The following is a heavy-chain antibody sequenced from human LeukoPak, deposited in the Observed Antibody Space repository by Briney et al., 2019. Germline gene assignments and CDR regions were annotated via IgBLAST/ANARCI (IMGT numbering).Heavy chain of an antibody. CDR1: GYTFTSYG. V-gene: IGHV1-2*02. J-gene: IGHJ4*02. Sequence: ASVKVSCKASGYTFTSYGISWVRQAPGQGLEWMGWIIPNSGGTNYAQKFQGRVTMTRDTSISTAYMELSSLRSDDTAVYYCATDNKYHDWGQGTLVTVSS. CDR3: ATDNKYHD. CDR2: IIPNSGGT. D-gene: IGHD2-2*01.